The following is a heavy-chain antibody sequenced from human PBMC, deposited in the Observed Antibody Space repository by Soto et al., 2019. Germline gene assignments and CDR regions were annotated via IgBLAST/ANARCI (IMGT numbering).Heavy chain of an antibody. J-gene: IGHJ6*02. D-gene: IGHD1-26*01. CDR1: GYTFTSYG. Sequence: QVQLVQSGAEVKKPGASVKVSCKASGYTFTSYGISWVRQAPGQGLEWMGWISGYDANTNHAQKLQGRLAMTTDTSTSTADMELRSLRSDDTAVYYCARDSVGATTYYYYGMDVWGQGTTVSVSS. V-gene: IGHV1-18*01. CDR2: ISGYDANT. CDR3: ARDSVGATTYYYYGMDV.